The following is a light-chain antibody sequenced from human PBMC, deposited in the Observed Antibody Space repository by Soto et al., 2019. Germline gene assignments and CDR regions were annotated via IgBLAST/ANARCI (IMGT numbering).Light chain of an antibody. V-gene: IGLV2-14*01. CDR1: NSDIGGYNY. Sequence: QSALTQPASVSGSPGQSITISCTGTNSDIGGYNYVSWYQQHPGKAPKLMIYEVSNRPSGVSNRFSGSKSGNTASLTISGLQAEDEADYYCRSYTGSSTLVFGGGTQLTVL. CDR2: EVS. CDR3: RSYTGSSTLV. J-gene: IGLJ3*02.